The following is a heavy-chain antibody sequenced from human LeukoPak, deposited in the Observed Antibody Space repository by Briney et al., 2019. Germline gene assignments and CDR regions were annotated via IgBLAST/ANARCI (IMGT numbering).Heavy chain of an antibody. CDR1: GGSISSSSYY. Sequence: SETLSLTCTVSGGSISSSSYYWGWIRQPPGEGLEWIGSIYYSGSTYYNPSLKSRVTISVDTSKNQFSLKLSSVTAADTAVYYCARHGTAMVPYYFDYWGQGTLVTVSS. D-gene: IGHD5-18*01. V-gene: IGHV4-39*01. J-gene: IGHJ4*02. CDR2: IYYSGST. CDR3: ARHGTAMVPYYFDY.